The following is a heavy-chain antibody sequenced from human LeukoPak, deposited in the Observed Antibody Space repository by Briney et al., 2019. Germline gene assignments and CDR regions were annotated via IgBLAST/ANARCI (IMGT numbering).Heavy chain of an antibody. CDR3: ARAKGKDSSLYLRAIFEFDY. CDR2: INPSGGST. V-gene: IGHV1-46*01. J-gene: IGHJ4*02. Sequence: ASVKVSCKASGYTFTSYYMHWVRQAPGQGLEWMGIINPSGGSTSYAQKFQGRVTMTRDMSTSTVYMELSSLRSEDTAVYYCARAKGKDSSLYLRAIFEFDYWGQGTLVTVSS. CDR1: GYTFTSYY. D-gene: IGHD3-3*01.